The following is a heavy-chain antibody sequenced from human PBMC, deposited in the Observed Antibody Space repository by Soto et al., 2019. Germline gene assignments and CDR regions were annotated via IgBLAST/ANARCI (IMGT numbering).Heavy chain of an antibody. V-gene: IGHV1-18*01. CDR3: ARDDENFYGRPFHD. D-gene: IGHD4-17*01. CDR2: ISVYNGNT. J-gene: IGHJ4*02. CDR1: GYSFTSYG. Sequence: ASVKVSCKASGYSFTSYGISWVRQAPGQGLEWMGWISVYNGNTKNAQKIQGRVTMTTDTSTSTAYMELGSLRSDDTAVYYCARDDENFYGRPFHDWGQGTLVTVSS.